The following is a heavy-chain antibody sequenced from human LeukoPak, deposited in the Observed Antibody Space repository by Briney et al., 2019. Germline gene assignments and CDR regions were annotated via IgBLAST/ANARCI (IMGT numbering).Heavy chain of an antibody. D-gene: IGHD4-11*01. CDR3: AKALSSNRAYDFDY. CDR2: VSYDGNNK. J-gene: IGHJ4*02. V-gene: IGHV3-30-3*01. CDR1: GFTFTNYA. Sequence: GRSLRLSCAASGFTFTNYAIHWVRQAPGKGLEWVAVVSYDGNNKYYADSVKGRFTISRDNSKNTLYLQMNSLRAEDTAVYYCAKALSSNRAYDFDYWGQGTLVTVSS.